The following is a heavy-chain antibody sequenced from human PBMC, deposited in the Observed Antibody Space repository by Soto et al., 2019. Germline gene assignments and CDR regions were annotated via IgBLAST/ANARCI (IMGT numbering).Heavy chain of an antibody. J-gene: IGHJ4*02. CDR1: GDSISSGDYY. CDR2: ISYGGST. CDR3: ECRGSSWTDYFDY. Sequence: SETLSLTCTVSGDSISSGDYYWSWIRQPPGKGLEWIGYISYGGSTYYNPSLKSRVIISVDTSKNQFSLKLSSVTAADTAVYYCECRGSSWTDYFDYWGQGTLVTVSS. D-gene: IGHD6-13*01. V-gene: IGHV4-30-4*02.